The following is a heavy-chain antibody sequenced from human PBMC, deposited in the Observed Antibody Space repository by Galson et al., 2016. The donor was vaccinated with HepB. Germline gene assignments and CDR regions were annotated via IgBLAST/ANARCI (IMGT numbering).Heavy chain of an antibody. CDR1: GFTFISYG. J-gene: IGHJ6*02. Sequence: SLRLSCAASGFTFISYGMHWVRQAPGKGLQWVALISYDGSKKYYADSVKGRFTISRDNSHNTLYLQMNSVRADDTAVYYCAKVELNSKQYYYYGMDVWGQGTTFTVPS. D-gene: IGHD3-10*01. V-gene: IGHV3-30*18. CDR2: ISYDGSKK. CDR3: AKVELNSKQYYYYGMDV.